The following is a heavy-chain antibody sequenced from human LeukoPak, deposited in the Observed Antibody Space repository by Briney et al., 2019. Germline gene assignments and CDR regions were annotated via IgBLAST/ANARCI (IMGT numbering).Heavy chain of an antibody. CDR3: ARGWGYDFWSGYYTNWFDP. CDR2: IYYSGST. D-gene: IGHD3-3*01. V-gene: IGHV4-31*03. CDR1: GGSISSGGCY. Sequence: SETLSLTCTVSGGSISSGGCYWSWIRQHPGKGLEWIGYIYYSGSTYYNPSLKSRVTISVDTSKNQFSLKLSSVTAADTAVYYCARGWGYDFWSGYYTNWFDPRGQGTLVTVSS. J-gene: IGHJ5*02.